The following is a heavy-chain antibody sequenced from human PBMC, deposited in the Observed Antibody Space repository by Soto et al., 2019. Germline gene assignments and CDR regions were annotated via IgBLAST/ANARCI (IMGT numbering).Heavy chain of an antibody. CDR1: GGSIRDYF. CDR3: ARVGGDDFGDSGGFDY. V-gene: IGHV4-59*01. CDR2: IYYSGRT. D-gene: IGHD4-17*01. Sequence: QVQLQESGPGLVKPSETLSLTCTVSGGSIRDYFWTWNRQPPGKGLEWIGYIYYSGRTNYSPSLKSRVSISVDTSNNHFSLQLRSVTAADTAVYYCARVGGDDFGDSGGFDYWGQGTLVTVSS. J-gene: IGHJ4*02.